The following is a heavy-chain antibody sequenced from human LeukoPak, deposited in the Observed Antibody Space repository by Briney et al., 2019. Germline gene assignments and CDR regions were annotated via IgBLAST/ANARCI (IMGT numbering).Heavy chain of an antibody. Sequence: PSETLSLTCTVSGGSISSGGYYWSWIRQHPGKGLEWIGYIYYSGSTYYNPSLKSRVTISVDTSKNQFSLKLSSVTAADTAVYYCATSTFIRWYFDLWGRGTLVTVSS. CDR3: ATSTFIRWYFDL. CDR2: IYYSGST. J-gene: IGHJ2*01. V-gene: IGHV4-31*03. D-gene: IGHD3-10*01. CDR1: GGSISSGGYY.